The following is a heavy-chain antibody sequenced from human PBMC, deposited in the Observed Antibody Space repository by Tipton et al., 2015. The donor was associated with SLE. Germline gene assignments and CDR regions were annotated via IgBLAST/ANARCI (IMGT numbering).Heavy chain of an antibody. CDR1: GFTFSSYW. J-gene: IGHJ5*02. V-gene: IGHV3-7*01. CDR2: IKQDGSEK. Sequence: SLRLSCAASGFTFSSYWMTWVRQAPGKGLEWVANIKQDGSEKYYVDSVKGRFTISRDNAKNSLYLQMNSLRPEDTALYYCTSLTSLPWGQGTLVTVSS. CDR3: TSLTSLP.